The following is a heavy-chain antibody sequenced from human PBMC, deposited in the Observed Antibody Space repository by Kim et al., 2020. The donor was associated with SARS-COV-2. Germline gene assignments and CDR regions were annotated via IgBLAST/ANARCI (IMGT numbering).Heavy chain of an antibody. CDR3: ARDRCSGGSCYGDYYYGMDV. D-gene: IGHD2-15*01. CDR2: IYYSGST. CDR1: GGSISSSSYY. Sequence: SETLSLTCTVSGGSISSSSYYWGWIRQPPGKGLEWIGSIYYSGSTYYNPSLKSRVTISVDTSKNQFSLKLSSVTAADTAVYYCARDRCSGGSCYGDYYYGMDVWGQGTTVTVSS. J-gene: IGHJ6*02. V-gene: IGHV4-39*07.